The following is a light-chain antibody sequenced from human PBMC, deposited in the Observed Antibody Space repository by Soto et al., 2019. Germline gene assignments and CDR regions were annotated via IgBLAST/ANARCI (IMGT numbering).Light chain of an antibody. Sequence: DMVLTQSPGPLSLSPGEIATLSCRASQSVSSSYLAWYQQQPGQAPRLLIYGASSRATGIPDRFSGSGSVTDFTLTISRLETEDFAVYYCQQYGSSTLTFGGGTKVEIK. CDR3: QQYGSSTLT. J-gene: IGKJ4*01. CDR1: QSVSSSY. CDR2: GAS. V-gene: IGKV3-20*01.